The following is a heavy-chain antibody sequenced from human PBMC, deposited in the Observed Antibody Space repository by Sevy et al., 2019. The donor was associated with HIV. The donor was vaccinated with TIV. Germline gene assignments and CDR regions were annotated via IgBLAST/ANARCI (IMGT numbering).Heavy chain of an antibody. CDR3: ARGEYYDSSGYSY. D-gene: IGHD3-22*01. J-gene: IGHJ4*02. V-gene: IGHV4-61*01. CDR2: IYYSGST. Sequence: SETLSLTCTVSGGSVSSSSYYWSSIRQPPGKGLDWIGYIYYSGSTNYNPSLKSRVTISVDTSKNQFSLKLSSVTAADTAVYYCARGEYYDSSGYSYWGQGTLVTVSS. CDR1: GGSVSSSSYY.